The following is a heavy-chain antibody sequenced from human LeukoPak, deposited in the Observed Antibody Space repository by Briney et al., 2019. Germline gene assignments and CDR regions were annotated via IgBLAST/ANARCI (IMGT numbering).Heavy chain of an antibody. V-gene: IGHV5-51*01. J-gene: IGHJ6*02. Sequence: GESLKTSCKGSGYSFTSYWIGWVRQMPGKGLEWMGIIYPGDSDTRYSPSFQGQVTISADKSISTAYLQWSSLKASDTAMYYCASSTLYSSSWYGAYCYYGMDVWGQETTVTVSS. CDR3: ASSTLYSSSWYGAYCYYGMDV. CDR1: GYSFTSYW. D-gene: IGHD6-13*01. CDR2: IYPGDSDT.